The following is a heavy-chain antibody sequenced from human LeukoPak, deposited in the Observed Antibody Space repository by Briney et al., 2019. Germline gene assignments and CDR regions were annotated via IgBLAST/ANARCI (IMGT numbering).Heavy chain of an antibody. V-gene: IGHV3-21*01. Sequence: GGSLRLSCAASGFTFSSYSMNWVRQAPGKGLEWVSSISSSSSYIYYADSVKGRFTISRDNAKNSLYLQMNSLRAEDTAVYYCARDSEAAAGIFDYWGQGTLVTVSS. D-gene: IGHD6-13*01. CDR2: ISSSSSYI. CDR1: GFTFSSYS. J-gene: IGHJ4*02. CDR3: ARDSEAAAGIFDY.